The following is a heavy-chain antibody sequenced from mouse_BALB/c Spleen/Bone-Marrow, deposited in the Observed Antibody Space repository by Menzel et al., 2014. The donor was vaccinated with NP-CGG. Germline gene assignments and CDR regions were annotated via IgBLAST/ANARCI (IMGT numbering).Heavy chain of an antibody. CDR3: ARGGYDVGTFAY. D-gene: IGHD2-14*01. V-gene: IGHV1S135*01. Sequence: LVESGPELEKPGASVKISCKASGYSFTGYNMNWVKQTNGKSLEWIGNIDPYNGDTRYIQKFKGKATLTVDKSSSTSYMQLKRLTSEDSAVYYCARGGYDVGTFAYWGQGTLVTVSA. CDR2: IDPYNGDT. CDR1: GYSFTGYN. J-gene: IGHJ3*01.